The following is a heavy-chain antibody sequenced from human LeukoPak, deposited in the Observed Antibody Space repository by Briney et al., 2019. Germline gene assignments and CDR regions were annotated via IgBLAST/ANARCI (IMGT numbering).Heavy chain of an antibody. Sequence: GGSLRLSCAASGFTLDDYGMSWVRQAPGRGLEWVSGINWNGGSARYADSVKSRFTTSRDNAKNYLYLQMNSLRAEDTALYYCAREPTYDFGGDYSHFHMDVWGKGTTVTVSS. V-gene: IGHV3-20*04. CDR3: AREPTYDFGGDYSHFHMDV. J-gene: IGHJ6*03. D-gene: IGHD3-3*01. CDR2: INWNGGSA. CDR1: GFTLDDYG.